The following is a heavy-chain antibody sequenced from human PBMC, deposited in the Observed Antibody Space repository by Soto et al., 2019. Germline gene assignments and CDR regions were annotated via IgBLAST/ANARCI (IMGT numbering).Heavy chain of an antibody. CDR2: IFPRDFDT. V-gene: IGHV5-51*01. CDR3: ARGYNRGWSIHPYYIDF. Sequence: GESLKISCQGSGYTFSSYWIAWVRQMPGKGLEWMGIIFPRDFDTRYNPSFQGHVTISVDKSINTAYLQWSSLRASDIAIYYCARGYNRGWSIHPYYIDFWGRGTLVTV. J-gene: IGHJ4*02. D-gene: IGHD6-19*01. CDR1: GYTFSSYW.